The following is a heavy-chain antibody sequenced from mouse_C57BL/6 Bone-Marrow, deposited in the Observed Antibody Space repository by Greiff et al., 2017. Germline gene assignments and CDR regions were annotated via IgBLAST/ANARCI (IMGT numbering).Heavy chain of an antibody. CDR3: ARHAGRFDY. Sequence: EVKLVESWGDLVKPGGSLKLSCAASGFTFSSYGMSWVRQTPDKRLEWVATISSGGSYTYYPDSVKGRFTISRDNAKNTLYLQMSSLKSEDTAMYYCARHAGRFDYWGQGTTLTVSS. CDR2: ISSGGSYT. D-gene: IGHD4-1*01. V-gene: IGHV5-6*02. CDR1: GFTFSSYG. J-gene: IGHJ2*01.